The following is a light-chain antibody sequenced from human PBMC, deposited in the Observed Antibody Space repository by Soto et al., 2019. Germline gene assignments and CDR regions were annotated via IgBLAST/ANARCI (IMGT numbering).Light chain of an antibody. J-gene: IGLJ1*01. CDR1: SSDVGGYDY. CDR3: CSYTGSTGDV. V-gene: IGLV2-14*01. CDR2: EVT. Sequence: HSALTQPASVSGSPGQSITISCTGTSSDVGGYDYVSWYQQHPLKAPKLIIYEVTNRPSGVSSRFSGSKSGNTASLTISGLQAEDEADYYCCSYTGSTGDVFGTGTKVTVL.